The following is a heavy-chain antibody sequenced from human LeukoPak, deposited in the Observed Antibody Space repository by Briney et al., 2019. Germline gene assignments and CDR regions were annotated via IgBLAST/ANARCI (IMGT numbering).Heavy chain of an antibody. V-gene: IGHV3-23*01. CDR3: AYMRGLYYGIDY. CDR1: GFTFSSYA. CDR2: ISGSGGST. J-gene: IGHJ4*02. Sequence: GGSLRLSCAVSGFTFSSYAMSWVRQAPGKGLEWVSAISGSGGSTYYADSVKGRFTISSDNSKNTLYLQMNRLTAEDTAVYYCAYMRGLYYGIDYWGQGTLVTVSS. D-gene: IGHD3-10*01.